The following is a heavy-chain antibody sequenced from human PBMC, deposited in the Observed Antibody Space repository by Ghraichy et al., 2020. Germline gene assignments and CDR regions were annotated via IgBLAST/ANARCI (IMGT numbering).Heavy chain of an antibody. CDR2: ISSSSSYI. J-gene: IGHJ4*02. Sequence: GGSLRLSCAASGFTFSSYSMNWVRQAPGKGLEWVSSISSSSSYIYYADSVKGRFTISRDNAKNSLYLQMNSLRAEDTAVYYCARDHTYDYGDYLNPLDWGQGTLVTVSS. CDR3: ARDHTYDYGDYLNPLD. V-gene: IGHV3-21*01. D-gene: IGHD4-17*01. CDR1: GFTFSSYS.